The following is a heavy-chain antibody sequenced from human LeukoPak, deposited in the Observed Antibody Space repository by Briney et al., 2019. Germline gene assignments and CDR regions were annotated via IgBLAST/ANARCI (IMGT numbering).Heavy chain of an antibody. V-gene: IGHV4-39*01. Sequence: SETLSLTCTVSGGSISSSSYYWGWIRQPPGKGLEWIGSVGSIHHSGSTYYNPSLKSRVTISVDTSKNEFSLKLSSVTAADTAVYYCASVPTSISTWLYYFDYWGQGTLVTVSS. CDR3: ASVPTSISTWLYYFDY. CDR1: GGSISSSSYY. J-gene: IGHJ4*02. CDR2: IHHSGST. D-gene: IGHD6-13*01.